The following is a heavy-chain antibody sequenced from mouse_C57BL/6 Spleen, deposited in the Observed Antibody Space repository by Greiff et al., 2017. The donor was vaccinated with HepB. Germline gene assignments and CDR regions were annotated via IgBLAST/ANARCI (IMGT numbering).Heavy chain of an antibody. CDR2: IDPSDSYT. D-gene: IGHD1-1*01. CDR3: ARALTTVPFAY. J-gene: IGHJ3*01. CDR1: GYTFTSYW. V-gene: IGHV1-50*01. Sequence: QVQLQQPGAELVKPGASVKLSCKASGYTFTSYWMQWVKQRPGQGLEWIGEIDPSDSYTNYNQKFKGKATLTVDTSSSTAYMQRSSLTSEDSAVYYCARALTTVPFAYWGQGTLVTVSA.